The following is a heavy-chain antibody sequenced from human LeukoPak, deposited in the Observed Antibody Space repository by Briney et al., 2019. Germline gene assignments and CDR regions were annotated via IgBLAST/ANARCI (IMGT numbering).Heavy chain of an antibody. J-gene: IGHJ5*02. Sequence: SETLSLTCTVSGGSISSYYWSWIRQSPGKGLEWIGYSYYSGSTNYNPSLKSRVTISVDTSKNQFSLKLSSVTAADTAVYYCASDRLGGNSYLNGFDPWGQGTLVTVSS. CDR3: ASDRLGGNSYLNGFDP. V-gene: IGHV4-59*01. CDR2: SYYSGST. D-gene: IGHD4-23*01. CDR1: GGSISSYY.